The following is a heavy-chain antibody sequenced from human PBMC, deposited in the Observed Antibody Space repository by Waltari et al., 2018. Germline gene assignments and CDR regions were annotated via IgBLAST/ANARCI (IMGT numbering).Heavy chain of an antibody. Sequence: QVQLVQSGAEVKKPGASVKVSCKASGYTFTSYDINWVRQATGQGLEWMGWMNPNSGNTGYAQKFQGRVTMTRNTSISTAYMELSSLRSEDTAVYYCARAKSYYDFWSGYTHYYYMDVWGKGTTVNVSS. CDR3: ARAKSYYDFWSGYTHYYYMDV. V-gene: IGHV1-8*01. J-gene: IGHJ6*03. D-gene: IGHD3-3*01. CDR2: MNPNSGNT. CDR1: GYTFTSYD.